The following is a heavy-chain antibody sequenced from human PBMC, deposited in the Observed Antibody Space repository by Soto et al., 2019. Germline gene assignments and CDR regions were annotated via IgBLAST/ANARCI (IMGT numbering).Heavy chain of an antibody. CDR1: GFTFSSDW. V-gene: IGHV3-7*04. CDR2: IKEDGGKK. CDR3: ARGLYNSGWYMDYFDS. D-gene: IGHD6-19*01. Sequence: GGSLRLSCAASGFTFSSDWMSWVRQAPGEGLEWVANIKEDGGKKYYVDSVKGRFTISRDNAKNSLYLQMNSLRAEDTAVYYCARGLYNSGWYMDYFDSWGQGKLVTVS. J-gene: IGHJ4*02.